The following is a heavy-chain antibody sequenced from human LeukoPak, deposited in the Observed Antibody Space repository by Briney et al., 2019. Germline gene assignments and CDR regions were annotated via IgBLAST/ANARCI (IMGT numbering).Heavy chain of an antibody. D-gene: IGHD2-15*01. J-gene: IGHJ4*02. CDR3: TRGGLYGGSSAFDY. CDR1: GFNINDHY. CDR2: TRNKADGYTT. Sequence: PGGSLRLSCAASGFNINDHYMDWVRQAPGKGLEWIGRTRNKADGYTTVYAASVKGRFTISRDASHNSMYLQMNSLKTEDTAVYYCTRGGLYGGSSAFDYWGQGTLVTASA. V-gene: IGHV3-72*01.